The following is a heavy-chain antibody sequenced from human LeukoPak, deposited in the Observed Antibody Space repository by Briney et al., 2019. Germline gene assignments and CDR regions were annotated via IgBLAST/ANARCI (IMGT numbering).Heavy chain of an antibody. D-gene: IGHD3-10*01. CDR2: IYYSGTT. CDR1: GGSFSGYY. CDR3: ARLGNYYGSGTYWDS. V-gene: IGHV4-34*01. Sequence: PSETLSLTCAVYGGSFSGYYWGWIRQPPGKGLEWIGSIYYSGTTYYNPSLKSRVTISVDTSKNQFSLKLSSVTAADTAVYYCARLGNYYGSGTYWDSWGQGTLVTVSS. J-gene: IGHJ4*02.